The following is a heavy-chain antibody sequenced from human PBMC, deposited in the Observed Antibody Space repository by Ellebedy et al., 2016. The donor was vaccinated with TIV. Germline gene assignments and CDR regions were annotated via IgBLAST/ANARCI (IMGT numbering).Heavy chain of an antibody. CDR2: FSATDGST. Sequence: GESLKISCAASGFTFSTYAMSLVRRAPGKGLDWVSGFSATDGSTQYADSVKGRFTISRDNSKSMLYLQMDSLRAEDTAIYYCAKSLIAAAGTGAFDIWGQGTMVTVSS. J-gene: IGHJ3*02. CDR3: AKSLIAAAGTGAFDI. CDR1: GFTFSTYA. V-gene: IGHV3-23*01. D-gene: IGHD6-13*01.